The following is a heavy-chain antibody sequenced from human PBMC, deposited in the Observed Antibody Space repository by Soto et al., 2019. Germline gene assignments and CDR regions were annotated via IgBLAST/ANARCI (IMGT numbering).Heavy chain of an antibody. D-gene: IGHD3-22*01. V-gene: IGHV4-31*03. CDR2: IYYIGST. CDR3: ARGAVYYDSSGYFSY. Sequence: QVQLQESGPGLVKPSQTLSLTCTVSGGSISSGGYYWSWIRQHPGKGLEWIGYIYYIGSTYYNPSLKSRGTVSVATSKNQFSLKLSSVTAADTAVYYCARGAVYYDSSGYFSYWGQGTLVTVSS. J-gene: IGHJ4*02. CDR1: GGSISSGGYY.